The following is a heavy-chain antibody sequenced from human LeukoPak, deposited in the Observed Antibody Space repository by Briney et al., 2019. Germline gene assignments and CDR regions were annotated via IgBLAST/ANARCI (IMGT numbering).Heavy chain of an antibody. CDR3: ARAVYSSSASCLDY. Sequence: ASVKVSCKASGGTFSSYAISWVRQAPGQGLEWMGGIIPIFCTANYAQKFQGRVTITADESTSTAYMELSSLRSEDTAVYYCARAVYSSSASCLDYWGQGTLVTVSS. CDR1: GGTFSSYA. V-gene: IGHV1-69*13. CDR2: IIPIFCTA. D-gene: IGHD6-6*01. J-gene: IGHJ4*02.